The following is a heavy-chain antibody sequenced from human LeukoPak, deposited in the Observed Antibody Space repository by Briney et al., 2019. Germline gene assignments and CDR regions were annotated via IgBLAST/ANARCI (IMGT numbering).Heavy chain of an antibody. D-gene: IGHD3-3*01. V-gene: IGHV4-61*09. J-gene: IGHJ4*02. CDR2: IFTSGST. CDR3: ARDLEGPVISFDY. CDR1: GGSISRDVYY. Sequence: SETLSLTCTVSGGSISRDVYYWSWIRQPAGRGLEWIGHIFTSGSTNYNPSLESRVTISVDTSKNQFSLKLSSVTAADTAVYYCARDLEGPVISFDYWGQGTLVTVSP.